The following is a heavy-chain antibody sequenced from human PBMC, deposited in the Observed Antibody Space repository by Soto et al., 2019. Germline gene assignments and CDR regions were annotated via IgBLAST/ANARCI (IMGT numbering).Heavy chain of an antibody. CDR2: IYYSGST. CDR3: ASRYSPGYCSGGDSCYYYYYYMDV. D-gene: IGHD2-15*01. V-gene: IGHV4-59*08. J-gene: IGHJ6*03. Sequence: QVQLQESGPGLVKPSETLSLTCNVSGDSISTYYWYWIRKSPGKGLDLIGYIYYSGSTNYNPSRNSRVSISVDTSKNQYSLKWSAVTAADTAGYYCASRYSPGYCSGGDSCYYYYYYMDVWGRGAPVTVSS. CDR1: GDSISTYY.